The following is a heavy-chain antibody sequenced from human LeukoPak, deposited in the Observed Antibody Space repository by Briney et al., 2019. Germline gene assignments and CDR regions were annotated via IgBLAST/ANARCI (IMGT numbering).Heavy chain of an antibody. V-gene: IGHV3-43*02. J-gene: IGHJ4*02. CDR1: GFTFDDYA. CDR2: ISGDGGST. CDR3: AKDLNASDRFSGFHY. D-gene: IGHD3-16*02. Sequence: PGGSLRLSCAASGFTFDDYARHWVRQAPGKGLEWVSLISGDGGSTYYADSVKGRFTISRDNSRNSLYLQMNSLRTEDTALYYCAKDLNASDRFSGFHYWGQGTLVTVSS.